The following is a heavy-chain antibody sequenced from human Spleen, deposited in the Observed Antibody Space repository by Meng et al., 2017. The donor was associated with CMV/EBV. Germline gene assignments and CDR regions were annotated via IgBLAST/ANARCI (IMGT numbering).Heavy chain of an antibody. D-gene: IGHD3-10*01. Sequence: VQRGESAGGVVQRGRSLRLSCGASGFTFSSYGMHWVRQAPGKGLEWVAVISYDGSNKYYADSVKGRFTISRDNSKNTLYLQMNSLRAEDTAVYYCARGPIGITHPFDDYWGQGTLVTVSS. CDR3: ARGPIGITHPFDDY. J-gene: IGHJ4*02. CDR1: GFTFSSYG. V-gene: IGHV3-30*03. CDR2: ISYDGSNK.